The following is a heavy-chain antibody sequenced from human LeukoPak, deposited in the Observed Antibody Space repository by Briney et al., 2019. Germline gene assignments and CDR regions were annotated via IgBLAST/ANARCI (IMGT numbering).Heavy chain of an antibody. CDR1: GFTFSGYH. D-gene: IGHD3-22*01. V-gene: IGHV3-48*01. CDR2: ISSSSSTI. J-gene: IGHJ4*02. Sequence: GGSLRLSCVGSGFTFSGYHMNWVRQAPGKGLEWVSYISSSSSTIYYADSVKGRFTISRDNAKNSLYLQTNSLRAEDTAVYYCARAQYYSDSTGYYYLHYWGQGTLVTVSS. CDR3: ARAQYYSDSTGYYYLHY.